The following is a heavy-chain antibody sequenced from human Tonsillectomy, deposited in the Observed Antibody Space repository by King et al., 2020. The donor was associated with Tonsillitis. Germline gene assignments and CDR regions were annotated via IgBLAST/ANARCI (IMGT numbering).Heavy chain of an antibody. J-gene: IGHJ4*02. Sequence: QLVQSGAEVKKPGASVKVSCKASGYTFTGYYMHWVRQAPGQGLEWRGWINPNSGGTNYAQKFKGRVTMTRGTSISTAYMERNRRSSDDPAVYYCARLGMGYLVYGGQGPLGTVSS. CDR2: INPNSGGT. CDR3: ARLGMGYLVY. D-gene: IGHD7-27*01. V-gene: IGHV1-2*02. CDR1: GYTFTGYY.